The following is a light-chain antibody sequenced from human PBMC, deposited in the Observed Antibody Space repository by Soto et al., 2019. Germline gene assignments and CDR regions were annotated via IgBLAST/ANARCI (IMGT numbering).Light chain of an antibody. J-gene: IGLJ1*01. CDR2: EGT. CDR1: SSDIGRYKF. Sequence: QSALTQPASVSGSPGQSVTISCTGTSSDIGRYKFVSWFQQHPGKAPKLLIFEGTNRPSGVSNRFSGSKSGNTASLTISGLQAEDEAIYFCSSYTDSSNYVFGTGTKLTVL. CDR3: SSYTDSSNYV. V-gene: IGLV2-14*01.